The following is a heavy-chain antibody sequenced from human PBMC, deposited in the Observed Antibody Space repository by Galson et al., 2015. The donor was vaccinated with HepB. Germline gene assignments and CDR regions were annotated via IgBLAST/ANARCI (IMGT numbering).Heavy chain of an antibody. V-gene: IGHV3-13*01. CDR1: GFTFSRSD. Sequence: SLRLSCAASGFTFSRSDMHWVRQVTGNGLQWVSAIGTASDTYYADSVKGRFTISRENAQNSLYLEMNDLRAEDTAVYYCVREGRSSSWNNWYFDLWGRSTLVTVSS. D-gene: IGHD6-13*01. CDR2: IGTASDT. CDR3: VREGRSSSWNNWYFDL. J-gene: IGHJ2*01.